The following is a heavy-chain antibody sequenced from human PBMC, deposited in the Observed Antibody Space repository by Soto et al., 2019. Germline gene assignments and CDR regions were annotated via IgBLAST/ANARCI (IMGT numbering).Heavy chain of an antibody. CDR3: AQLTPTYNSKWFGY. CDR2: LSGDGTDP. Sequence: PVGSLIHSWASSGLAFSSFGMSWVRPAPGKGLEWVSTLSGDGTDPYYSDSVKGRFTISRDNSRDTLYLQMNSLRAEDTALYFCAQLTPTYNSKWFGYWGQGTLVTVS. J-gene: IGHJ4*01. V-gene: IGHV3-23*01. CDR1: GLAFSSFG. D-gene: IGHD6-13*01.